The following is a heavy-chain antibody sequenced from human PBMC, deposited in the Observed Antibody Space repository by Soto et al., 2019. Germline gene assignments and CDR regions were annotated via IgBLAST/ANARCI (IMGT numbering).Heavy chain of an antibody. J-gene: IGHJ4*02. CDR3: SCSLLPPYEH. CDR1: GFTFSSYS. CDR2: ISSSSNSI. Sequence: GGSLRLSCAASGFTFSSYSMNWVRQAPGKGLEWVSYISSSSNSIYYADSMKGRFTISGDTAKNSLHLQMNSLRAEDRSVYCCSCSLLPPYEHWGQGTLVTDPS. D-gene: IGHD3-10*02. V-gene: IGHV3-48*01.